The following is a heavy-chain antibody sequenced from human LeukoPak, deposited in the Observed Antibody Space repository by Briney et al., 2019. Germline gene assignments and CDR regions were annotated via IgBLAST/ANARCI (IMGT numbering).Heavy chain of an antibody. CDR1: GLTFSSYE. Sequence: PGGSLRLSCAASGLTFSSYEMNWVRQAPGQGLEWVAYISSSGSTVYYADSVKGRFTISRDNAKNSLFLQMNSLRAEDTADYYCAREKFYDNSGYDYWGQGTLVTVSS. CDR2: ISSSGSTV. J-gene: IGHJ4*02. D-gene: IGHD3-22*01. V-gene: IGHV3-48*03. CDR3: AREKFYDNSGYDY.